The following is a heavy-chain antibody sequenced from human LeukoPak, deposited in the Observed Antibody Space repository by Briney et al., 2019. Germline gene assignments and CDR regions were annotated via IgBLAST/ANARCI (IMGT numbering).Heavy chain of an antibody. CDR3: ARGECSSTSCYRPYYYYGMDV. CDR1: GYTFTSYG. CDR2: ISDYNGNT. J-gene: IGHJ6*02. Sequence: GASVKVSCKASGYTFTSYGISWVRQAPGQGLGWMGWISDYNGNTNYAQKLQGRVTMTTDTSTSTAYMELRSLRSDDTAVYYCARGECSSTSCYRPYYYYGMDVWGQGTTVTVSS. V-gene: IGHV1-18*01. D-gene: IGHD2-2*01.